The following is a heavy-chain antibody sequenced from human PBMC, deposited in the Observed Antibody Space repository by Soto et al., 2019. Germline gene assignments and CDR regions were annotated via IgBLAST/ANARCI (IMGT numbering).Heavy chain of an antibody. J-gene: IGHJ4*02. V-gene: IGHV1-18*01. Sequence: ASVKVSCKASGYTFTSYGISWVRQAPGQGLEWMGWISANNGNTNYAQNIQDRVTITTDTSTSTAYMELRSLTSDDTAIYYCARESSSWILDWWGQGTLVTVSS. CDR1: GYTFTSYG. CDR3: ARESSSWILDW. CDR2: ISANNGNT. D-gene: IGHD6-13*01.